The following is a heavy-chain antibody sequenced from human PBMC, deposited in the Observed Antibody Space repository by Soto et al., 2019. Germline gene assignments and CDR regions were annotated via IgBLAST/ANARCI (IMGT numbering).Heavy chain of an antibody. D-gene: IGHD2-2*01. CDR1: GFTFSNYS. V-gene: IGHV3-21*01. J-gene: IGHJ4*02. CDR2: ISSSNSYM. Sequence: PGGSLRLSCAASGFTFSNYSMNWVRQAPGKGLEWVSSISSSNSYMYYADSVKGRFTISRDNAKNSLYLQMNSLRAEDTAVYYCARALRTSWYSDAWGQGTLVTVSS. CDR3: ARALRTSWYSDA.